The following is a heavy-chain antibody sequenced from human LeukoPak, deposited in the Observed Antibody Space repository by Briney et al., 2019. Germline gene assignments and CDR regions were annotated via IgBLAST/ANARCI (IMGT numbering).Heavy chain of an antibody. D-gene: IGHD2-15*01. CDR1: GDSVSSNSAA. J-gene: IGHJ3*02. CDR3: ARPYCSGGSCFDAFDI. CDR2: TYYRSKWYD. Sequence: SQTLSLTCAISGDSVSSNSAAWNWIRQSPSRGLEWLGRTYYRSKWYDDYAGSVKSRITINPDTSKNQSSLQLNSVTPEETAVYYCARPYCSGGSCFDAFDIWGQGTMVTVSS. V-gene: IGHV6-1*01.